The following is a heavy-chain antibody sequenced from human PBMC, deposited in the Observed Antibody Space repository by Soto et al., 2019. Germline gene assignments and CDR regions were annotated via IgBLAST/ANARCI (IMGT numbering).Heavy chain of an antibody. CDR1: GFSFSNFA. Sequence: EVQLLQSGGDLVQPGGSLRVSCVASGFSFSNFAMSWVRQAPGKGLEWVAGIRGSGAESHDADSVRGRFTISRDNSKNTVYLEMHSLNVGDTAVYYCARSEGADGVVWFDTWGQGTLVTVSS. CDR3: ARSEGADGVVWFDT. V-gene: IGHV3-23*01. D-gene: IGHD1-26*01. CDR2: IRGSGAES. J-gene: IGHJ5*02.